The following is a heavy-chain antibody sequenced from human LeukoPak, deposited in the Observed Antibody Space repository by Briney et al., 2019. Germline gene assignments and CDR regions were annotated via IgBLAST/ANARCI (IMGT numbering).Heavy chain of an antibody. CDR2: ISGGVFSGSATVT. Sequence: GGSLRLSCAASGFTFTNHAMNWVRQAPGKGLEWGSIISGGVFSGSATVTYYADSVKGRFTISRDNSNNTLYLQMNSLRAEDTAVYYCARDRGSGYCSSTSCFSFDYWGQGTLVIVSS. D-gene: IGHD2-2*01. J-gene: IGHJ4*02. CDR1: GFTFTNHA. CDR3: ARDRGSGYCSSTSCFSFDY. V-gene: IGHV3-23*01.